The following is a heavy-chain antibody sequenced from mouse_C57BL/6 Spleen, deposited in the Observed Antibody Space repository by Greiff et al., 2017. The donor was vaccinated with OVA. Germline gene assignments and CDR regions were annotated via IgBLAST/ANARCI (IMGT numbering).Heavy chain of an antibody. Sequence: QVQLQQPGAELVQPGASVKLSCKASGYTFTSYWMHWVKQRPGRGLEWIGRIDPNSGGTKYNEQFKSKATLTVDKPSSTAYMQRSSLTSEDSAVYYCARSGGNYWYFDDWGKGTTVTVSS. CDR2: IDPNSGGT. CDR3: ARSGGNYWYFDD. D-gene: IGHD2-1*01. J-gene: IGHJ1*03. V-gene: IGHV1-72*01. CDR1: GYTFTSYW.